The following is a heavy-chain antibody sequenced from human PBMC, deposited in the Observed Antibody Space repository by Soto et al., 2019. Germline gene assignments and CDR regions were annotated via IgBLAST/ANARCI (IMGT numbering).Heavy chain of an antibody. V-gene: IGHV3-33*01. CDR1: GFTFSSYG. D-gene: IGHD3-3*01. Sequence: PGGSLRLSCAASGFTFSSYGMHWVRQAPGKGLEWVAVIWYDGSNKYYADSVKGRFTISRDNSKNTLYLQMNSLRVEDTAVYYCARSGGYYDFWSGYYSPYYYYMDVWGKGTTVTVSS. CDR3: ARSGGYYDFWSGYYSPYYYYMDV. CDR2: IWYDGSNK. J-gene: IGHJ6*03.